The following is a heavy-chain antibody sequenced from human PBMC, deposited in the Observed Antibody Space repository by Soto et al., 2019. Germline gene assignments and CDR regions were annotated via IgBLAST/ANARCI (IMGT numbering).Heavy chain of an antibody. CDR1: GFTFSSYA. D-gene: IGHD3-22*01. V-gene: IGHV3-23*01. Sequence: PGGSLRLSCAASGFTFSSYAMNWVRQAPGKGLEWVSAIGAGSGSTTYYADSVKGRFTISRDNSKNTLYLQMNSLRAEDTALYYCGCDSGGYYAFWGQGTLVTVSS. CDR3: GCDSGGYYAF. J-gene: IGHJ4*02. CDR2: IGAGSGSTT.